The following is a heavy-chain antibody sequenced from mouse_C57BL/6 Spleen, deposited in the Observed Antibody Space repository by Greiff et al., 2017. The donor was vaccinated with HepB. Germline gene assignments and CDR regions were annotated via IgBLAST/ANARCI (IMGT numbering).Heavy chain of an antibody. J-gene: IGHJ4*01. CDR1: GYTFTDYN. CDR2: INPNNGGT. Sequence: EVKLVESGPELVKPGASVKMSCKASGYTFTDYNMHWVKQSHGKSLEWIGYINPNNGGTSYNQKFKGKATLTVNKSSSTAYMELRSLTSEDSAVYYCARDHAGAMDYWGQGTSVTVSS. V-gene: IGHV1-22*01. CDR3: ARDHAGAMDY.